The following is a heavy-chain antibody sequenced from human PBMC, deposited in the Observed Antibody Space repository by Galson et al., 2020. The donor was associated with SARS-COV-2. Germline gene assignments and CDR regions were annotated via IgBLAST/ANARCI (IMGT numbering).Heavy chain of an antibody. J-gene: IGHJ4*02. V-gene: IGHV3-11*01. CDR2: IHNSGTVI. CDR3: AREGGRVKYKQFDY. D-gene: IGHD1-20*01. CDR1: GFTFSDYY. Sequence: GESLKISCAASGFTFSDYYMSWIRQAPGKGLEWVSSIHNSGTVIDYADSVRGRFTISRDNAKRSLYLEMYSLRAEDTAVYYCAREGGRVKYKQFDYWGQGTLVTVSS.